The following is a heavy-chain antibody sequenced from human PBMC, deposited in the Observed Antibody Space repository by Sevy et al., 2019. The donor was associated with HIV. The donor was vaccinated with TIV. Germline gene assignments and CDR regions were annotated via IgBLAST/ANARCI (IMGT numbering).Heavy chain of an antibody. CDR2: ITESDADI. CDR3: AKLGVRVATGGTDY. V-gene: IGHV3-23*01. J-gene: IGHJ4*02. Sequence: GGSLRLSCVASGLTISDYVLYWVRQAPGKGLEWVSAITESDADITYADSVKGRFTVSRDNSKNTVYLQMGNLRAEDTAIYYGAKLGVRVATGGTDYWGQGTQVTVSS. CDR1: GLTISDYV. D-gene: IGHD3-16*01.